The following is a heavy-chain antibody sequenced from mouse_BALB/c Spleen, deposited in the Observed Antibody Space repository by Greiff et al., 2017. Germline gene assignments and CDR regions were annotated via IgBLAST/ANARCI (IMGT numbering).Heavy chain of an antibody. J-gene: IGHJ2*01. CDR1: GFTFSSYY. CDR2: INSNGGST. V-gene: IGHV5-6-2*01. D-gene: IGHD2-3*01. CDR3: ARHDEYYFDY. Sequence: DVMLVESGGGLVKLGGSLKLSCAASGFTFSSYYMSWVRQTPEKRLELVAAINSNGGSTYYPDTVKGRFTISRDNAKNTLYLQMSSLKSEDTALYYCARHDEYYFDYWGQGTTLTVSS.